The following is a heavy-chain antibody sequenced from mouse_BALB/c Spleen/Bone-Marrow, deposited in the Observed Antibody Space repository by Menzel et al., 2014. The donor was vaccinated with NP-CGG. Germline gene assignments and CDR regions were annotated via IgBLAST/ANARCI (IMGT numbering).Heavy chain of an antibody. V-gene: IGHV1-87*01. Sequence: VHLVESGAELARPGASVKLSCKASGYTFTSYWMQWVKQRPGQGPEWIGAIYPGDGDTRYTQKFKGKATLTADKSSSTAYMQLSSLASEDSAVYYCARGDRYAWFAYWGQGTLVTVSA. J-gene: IGHJ3*01. CDR3: ARGDRYAWFAY. CDR1: GYTFTSYW. CDR2: IYPGDGDT. D-gene: IGHD2-14*01.